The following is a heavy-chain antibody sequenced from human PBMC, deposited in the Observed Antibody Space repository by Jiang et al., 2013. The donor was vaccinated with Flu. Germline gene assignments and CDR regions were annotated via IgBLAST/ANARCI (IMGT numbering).Heavy chain of an antibody. J-gene: IGHJ4*02. D-gene: IGHD3-22*01. V-gene: IGHV4-59*01. CDR2: IYYSGST. CDR3: ARAIPTYYYDSSGYLDY. Sequence: SISSYYWSWIRQPPGKGLEWIGYIYYSGSTNYNPSLKSRVTISVDTSKNQFSLKLSSVTAADTAVYYCARAIPTYYYDSSGYLDYWGQGTLVTVSS. CDR1: SISSYY.